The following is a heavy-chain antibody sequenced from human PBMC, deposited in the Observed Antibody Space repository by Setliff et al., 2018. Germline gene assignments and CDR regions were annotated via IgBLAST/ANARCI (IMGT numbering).Heavy chain of an antibody. CDR3: AKNGFGVVALGVNNWFDP. Sequence: GGSLRLSCAASGFTFSSYWMSWVRQAPGKGLEWVSSISSSSSYIYYANSVKGRFTISRDNSKNTLYLQMNSLRAEDTAAYYCAKNGFGVVALGVNNWFDPWGQGTLVTVSS. CDR1: GFTFSSYW. J-gene: IGHJ5*02. CDR2: ISSSSSYI. D-gene: IGHD3-10*01. V-gene: IGHV3-23*01.